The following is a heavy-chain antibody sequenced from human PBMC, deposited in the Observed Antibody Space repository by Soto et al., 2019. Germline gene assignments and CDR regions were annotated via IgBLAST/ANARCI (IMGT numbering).Heavy chain of an antibody. V-gene: IGHV4-61*01. CDR1: GASVNSENYY. CDR2: VYYSGST. Sequence: SETLSLTCSVSGASVNSENYYWVWIRQPPGKGLEWIGYVYYSGSTNYNPSLKSRATISLDTYKNQFSLKMTSMTAAETAFYYCARGVLRFLQCFDPWGQGTLVTVSS. D-gene: IGHD3-3*01. J-gene: IGHJ5*02. CDR3: ARGVLRFLQCFDP.